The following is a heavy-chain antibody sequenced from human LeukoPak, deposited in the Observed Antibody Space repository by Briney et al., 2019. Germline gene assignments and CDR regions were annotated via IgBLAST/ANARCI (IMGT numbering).Heavy chain of an antibody. CDR1: GFTFSTYD. CDR3: AKDNGGWDFDY. J-gene: IGHJ4*02. V-gene: IGHV3-30-3*01. Sequence: GGSLRLSCAASGFTFSTYDMHWVRQAPGKGLEWVAVTSYDGSNKYHADSVKGRFTISRDNSKNTLYLQMNSLRAEDTAVHYCAKDNGGWDFDYWGQGTLVTVSS. D-gene: IGHD6-19*01. CDR2: TSYDGSNK.